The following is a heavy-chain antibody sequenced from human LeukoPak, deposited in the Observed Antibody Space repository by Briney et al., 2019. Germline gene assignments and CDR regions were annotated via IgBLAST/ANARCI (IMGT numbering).Heavy chain of an antibody. J-gene: IGHJ4*02. CDR1: GGSISSYY. D-gene: IGHD3-10*01. CDR2: IYYSGST. V-gene: IGHV4-59*04. Sequence: SETLSLTCTVSGGSISSYYWSWIRQPPGKGLEWIGYIYYSGSTYYNPSLKSRVTISVDTSKNQFSLKLSSVTAADTAVYYCARTMVRGVFDYWGQGTLVTVSS. CDR3: ARTMVRGVFDY.